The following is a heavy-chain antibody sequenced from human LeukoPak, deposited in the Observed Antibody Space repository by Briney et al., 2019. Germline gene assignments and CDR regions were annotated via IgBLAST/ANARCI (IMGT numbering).Heavy chain of an antibody. D-gene: IGHD3-16*01. V-gene: IGHV3-30*02. Sequence: GGSLRLSCAASGFTFSSYGMHWVRQAPGKGLEWVAFIRYDGSNKYYADSVKGRFTISRDNSKNTLYLQMNSLRAEDTAMYYCARGESRYFNWFDPWGQGTLVTVSS. CDR2: IRYDGSNK. J-gene: IGHJ5*02. CDR1: GFTFSSYG. CDR3: ARGESRYFNWFDP.